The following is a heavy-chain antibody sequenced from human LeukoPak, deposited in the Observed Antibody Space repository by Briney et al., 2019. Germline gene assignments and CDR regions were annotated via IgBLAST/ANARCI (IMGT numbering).Heavy chain of an antibody. D-gene: IGHD3-10*01. CDR1: GGSISSGGHY. V-gene: IGHV4-61*02. CDR2: ISSTGST. Sequence: SQTLSLTCTVSGGSISSGGHYWSWIRQPAGKGLEYLGRISSTGSTNYNPSLRSRVTISADTSKNHFSLKLTSVTAADTAVYYCARDQTFSGSGIYTYFDYWGQGILVTVSS. CDR3: ARDQTFSGSGIYTYFDY. J-gene: IGHJ4*02.